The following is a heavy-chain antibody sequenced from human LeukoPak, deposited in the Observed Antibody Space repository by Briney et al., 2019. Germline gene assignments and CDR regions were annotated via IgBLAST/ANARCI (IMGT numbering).Heavy chain of an antibody. J-gene: IGHJ4*02. D-gene: IGHD5-18*01. CDR3: AGRVTGYSSGYVY. CDR1: GITFSNYA. V-gene: IGHV3-23*01. Sequence: GGSLRLSCVASGITFSNYAVSWVRQAPEKGLDWVSVISGSAHKIRYADSVKGRFTISRDNSENIVYLQMNDLRAEDTAVYYCAGRVTGYSSGYVYWGQGTLVTVSS. CDR2: ISGSAHKI.